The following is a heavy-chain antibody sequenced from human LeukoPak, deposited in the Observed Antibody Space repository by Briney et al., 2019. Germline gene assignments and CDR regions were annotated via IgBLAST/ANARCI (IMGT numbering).Heavy chain of an antibody. J-gene: IGHJ4*02. CDR3: ARGPNSNWSGLDF. D-gene: IGHD6-6*01. Sequence: GGSLRLSCTASGFSFSGHWMHWARQLPGKGLVWVSRISPTGSTTSYADSVKGRFSVSRDNAKNTLYLQVNNLRAEDTAVYYCARGPNSNWSGLDFWGQGTLLTVTS. CDR2: ISPTGSTT. CDR1: GFSFSGHW. V-gene: IGHV3-74*01.